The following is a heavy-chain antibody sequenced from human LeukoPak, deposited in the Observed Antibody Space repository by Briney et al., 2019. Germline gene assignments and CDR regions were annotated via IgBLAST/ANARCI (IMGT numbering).Heavy chain of an antibody. Sequence: PSETLSLTCAVSGGSISSSNWWSWVRQPPGKGLEWIGEIYHSGSTNYNPSLKSRVTISVDKSKNQFSLKLSSVTVADTAVYYCASLHQVRGLTVFDYWGQGALVTVSS. J-gene: IGHJ4*02. V-gene: IGHV4-4*02. CDR2: IYHSGST. D-gene: IGHD3-10*01. CDR3: ASLHQVRGLTVFDY. CDR1: GGSISSSNW.